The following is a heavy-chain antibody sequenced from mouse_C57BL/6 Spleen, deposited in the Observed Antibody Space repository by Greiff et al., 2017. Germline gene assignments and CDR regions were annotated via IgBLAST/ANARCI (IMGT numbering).Heavy chain of an antibody. V-gene: IGHV1-15*01. CDR1: GYTFTDYE. J-gene: IGHJ1*03. D-gene: IGHD2-12*01. CDR2: IDPETGGT. CDR3: TRGERRRYFDV. Sequence: QVQLQQSGAELVRPGASVTLSCKASGYTFTDYEMHWVKQTPVHGLEWIGAIDPETGGTAYNQKFKGKAILTADKSSSTAYMELRSLTSEDSAVYYCTRGERRRYFDVWGTGTTVTVSS.